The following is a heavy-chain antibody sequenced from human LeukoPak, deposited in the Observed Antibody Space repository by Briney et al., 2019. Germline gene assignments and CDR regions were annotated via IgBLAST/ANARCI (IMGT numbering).Heavy chain of an antibody. CDR1: AHTFTSYA. CDR3: ATGPYATATPPFDY. Sequence: GASVKVSCKASAHTFTSYAMNWVRQAPGQGLEWMGWINTNTGKPTYAQAFTGRFVLSLDMSVSTTYLQISSLQAEDTAVYYCATGPYATATPPFDYWGQGTLVTVSS. CDR2: INTNTGKP. V-gene: IGHV7-4-1*02. J-gene: IGHJ4*02. D-gene: IGHD2-15*01.